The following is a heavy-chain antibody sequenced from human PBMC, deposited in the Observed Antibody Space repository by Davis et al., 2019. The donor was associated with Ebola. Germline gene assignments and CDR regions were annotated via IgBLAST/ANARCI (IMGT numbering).Heavy chain of an antibody. CDR2: ISYDGSNK. V-gene: IGHV3-30*18. Sequence: GGSLRLSCAASGFTFSSYGMHWVRQAPGKGLEWVAVISYDGSNKYYADSVKGRFTISRDNSKNTVYLQMSDVRVADTGVYYCAKAGRNTHMAPLDYWGQGIRVTIFS. CDR1: GFTFSSYG. D-gene: IGHD5-18*01. J-gene: IGHJ4*02. CDR3: AKAGRNTHMAPLDY.